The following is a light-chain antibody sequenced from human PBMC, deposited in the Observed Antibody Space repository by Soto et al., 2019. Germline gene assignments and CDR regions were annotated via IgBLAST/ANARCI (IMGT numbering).Light chain of an antibody. Sequence: QSALTQPASLSGSPGQSITISCTGTSSDVGGYNYVSWYQQHPGKAPKLMIYDVSNRPSGVSNRFSGSKSGNTASPTISGLQAEDEADYYGNSYRGSGTTHYVFGPGTKVTVL. V-gene: IGLV2-14*03. J-gene: IGLJ1*01. CDR2: DVS. CDR3: NSYRGSGTTHYV. CDR1: SSDVGGYNY.